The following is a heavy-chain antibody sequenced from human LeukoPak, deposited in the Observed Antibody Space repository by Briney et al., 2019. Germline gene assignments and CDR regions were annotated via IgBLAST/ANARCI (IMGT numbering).Heavy chain of an antibody. J-gene: IGHJ4*02. Sequence: ASVKVSCKASGYTFTSYGISWVRQAPGQGLEWMGWISAYNGNTNYAQKLQGRVTMTTDTSTSTAYMELRSLRSDDTAVYYCARDRWGLVEHPPGVFDYWGQGTLVTVSS. CDR3: ARDRWGLVEHPPGVFDY. D-gene: IGHD6-19*01. CDR2: ISAYNGNT. CDR1: GYTFTSYG. V-gene: IGHV1-18*01.